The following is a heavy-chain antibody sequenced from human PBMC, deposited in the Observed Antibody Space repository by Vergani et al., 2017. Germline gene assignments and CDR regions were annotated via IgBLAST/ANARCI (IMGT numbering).Heavy chain of an antibody. CDR3: AGQPVYYYESSDYPSHYYCMDV. D-gene: IGHD3-22*01. CDR2: INAYNGNT. V-gene: IGHV1-18*01. J-gene: IGHJ6*02. CDR1: GYTFTSYG. Sequence: QVQLVQSGAEVKTPGASVKVSCKASGYTFTSYGISWVRQAPGQGLEGMGWINAYNGNTNYALKLQGRVTMTTVTTTSTAYMELRSLRSDDTTVEYCAGQPVYYYESSDYPSHYYCMDVWGQGTTVTVSS.